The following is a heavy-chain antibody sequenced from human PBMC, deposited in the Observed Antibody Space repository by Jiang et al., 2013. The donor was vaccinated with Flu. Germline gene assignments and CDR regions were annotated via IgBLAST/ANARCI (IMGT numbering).Heavy chain of an antibody. Sequence: GLVQPGGSLRLSCAASGFTFSSYGMNWVRQAPGKGLEWVSHISTNGGSTYYADSVRGRFTISRDNSKNTLYLQMNSLRAEDTAVYYCAKRNISHFVFWGQGTLVTVSS. CDR2: ISTNGGST. CDR1: GFTFSSYG. CDR3: AKRNISHFVF. J-gene: IGHJ4*02. V-gene: IGHV3-23*01. D-gene: IGHD2/OR15-2a*01.